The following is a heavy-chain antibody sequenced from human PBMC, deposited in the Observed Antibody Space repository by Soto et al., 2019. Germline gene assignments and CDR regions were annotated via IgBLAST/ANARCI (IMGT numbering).Heavy chain of an antibody. J-gene: IGHJ4*02. Sequence: EVQPLESGGGLVQPGGSLRLSCAASGFTFSSYAMSWVRQAPGKGLEWVSAISGGGGSTYYADSVKGRFTISRDNSKNTLYLQMNSLRAEDTAVYYCAKDGGYAYYDSSGYYFGYWGQGTLVTVSS. CDR1: GFTFSSYA. D-gene: IGHD3-22*01. CDR2: ISGGGGST. CDR3: AKDGGYAYYDSSGYYFGY. V-gene: IGHV3-23*01.